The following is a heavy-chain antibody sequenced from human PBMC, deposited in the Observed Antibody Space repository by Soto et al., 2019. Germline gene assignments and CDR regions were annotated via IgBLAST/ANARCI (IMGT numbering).Heavy chain of an antibody. CDR2: ISWNSGSI. CDR3: AKEKDYYGSGSYFTTIDY. CDR1: GFTFDDYA. Sequence: GGSLRLSCAASGFTFDDYAMHWVRQAPGKGLEWVSGISWNSGSIGYADSVKGRFTISRDNAKNSLYLQMNSLRAEDTALYYCAKEKDYYGSGSYFTTIDYWGQGTLVTVSS. V-gene: IGHV3-9*01. D-gene: IGHD3-10*01. J-gene: IGHJ4*02.